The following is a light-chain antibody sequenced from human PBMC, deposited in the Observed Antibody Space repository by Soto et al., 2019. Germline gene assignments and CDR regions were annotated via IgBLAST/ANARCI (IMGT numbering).Light chain of an antibody. CDR3: QQRSNWTPT. Sequence: EIVITQSPATLSLSPGERATLSCRASQSVSSYLAWYQQKPGQAPRLLIYDASNRATGIPARVSGSGSWTEFTRPISSLEPADVEVDDCQQRSNWTPTFGPGTRLEIK. J-gene: IGKJ5*01. V-gene: IGKV3-11*01. CDR2: DAS. CDR1: QSVSSY.